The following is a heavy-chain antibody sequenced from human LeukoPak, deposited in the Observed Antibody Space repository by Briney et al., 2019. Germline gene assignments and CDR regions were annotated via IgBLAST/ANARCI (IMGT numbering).Heavy chain of an antibody. J-gene: IGHJ4*02. Sequence: AGGSLRLSCAASGFTVSSNYMSWVRQAPGKGLEWVSVIYSGGSTYYADPVKGRFTISRDNSKNTLYLQMNSLRAEDTAVYYCARVVAATSYYFDYWGQGTLVTVSS. CDR3: ARVVAATSYYFDY. D-gene: IGHD2-15*01. CDR2: IYSGGST. V-gene: IGHV3-66*01. CDR1: GFTVSSNY.